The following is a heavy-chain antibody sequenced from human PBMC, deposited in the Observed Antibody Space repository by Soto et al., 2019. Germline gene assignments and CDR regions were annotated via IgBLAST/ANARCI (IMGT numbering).Heavy chain of an antibody. CDR1: GYTFTSYA. Sequence: GPSVKVSCKASGYTFTSYAMHWVRQAPGQRLEWMGWINAGNGNTKYSQKFQGRVTITRDTSASTAYMELSSLRSEDTAVYYCARGCSSTSCFSVIGMDVWGQGTTVTVSS. CDR2: INAGNGNT. V-gene: IGHV1-3*01. CDR3: ARGCSSTSCFSVIGMDV. J-gene: IGHJ6*02. D-gene: IGHD2-2*01.